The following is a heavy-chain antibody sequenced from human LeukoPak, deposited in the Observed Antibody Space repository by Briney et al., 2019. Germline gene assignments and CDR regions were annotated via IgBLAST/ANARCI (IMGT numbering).Heavy chain of an antibody. V-gene: IGHV1-69*04. CDR3: ARVEGPYYYDSSGYQTGAFDI. J-gene: IGHJ3*02. Sequence: ASVKVSCKASGGTFSSYAISWVRQAPGQGLEWMGRIIPIFGIANYAQKLQGRVTITADKSTSTAYMELSSLRSEDTAVYYCARVEGPYYYDSSGYQTGAFDIWGQGTMVTVSS. D-gene: IGHD3-22*01. CDR2: IIPIFGIA. CDR1: GGTFSSYA.